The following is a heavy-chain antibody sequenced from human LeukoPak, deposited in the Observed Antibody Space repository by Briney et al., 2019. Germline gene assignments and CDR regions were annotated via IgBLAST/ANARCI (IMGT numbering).Heavy chain of an antibody. J-gene: IGHJ5*02. D-gene: IGHD3-16*01. Sequence: PGGSLRLSCAASGFTFSSYEMNWVRQAPGKGLEWVSGISGSGDSTYYSDSVRGRFIISRDNSKNMLYLQMNSLRAEDTALYYCAKFWVVGDSSWFDPWGQGTQVIVSS. V-gene: IGHV3-23*01. CDR3: AKFWVVGDSSWFDP. CDR1: GFTFSSYE. CDR2: ISGSGDST.